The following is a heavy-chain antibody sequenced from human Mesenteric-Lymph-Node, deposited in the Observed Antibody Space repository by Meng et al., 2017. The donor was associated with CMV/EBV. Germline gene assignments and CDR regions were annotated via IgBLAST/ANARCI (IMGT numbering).Heavy chain of an antibody. V-gene: IGHV3-21*01. CDR2: ISSSSSYI. J-gene: IGHJ6*02. CDR1: GFTFSSYS. Sequence: GGSLRLSCAASGFTFSSYSMNWVRQAPGKGLEWVSSISSSSSYIYYADSVKGRFTISRDNAKNSLYLQMNSLRAEDTAVYYCARDFYCSGGSCYRIYYYYGMDVWGQGTTVTVSS. D-gene: IGHD2-15*01. CDR3: ARDFYCSGGSCYRIYYYYGMDV.